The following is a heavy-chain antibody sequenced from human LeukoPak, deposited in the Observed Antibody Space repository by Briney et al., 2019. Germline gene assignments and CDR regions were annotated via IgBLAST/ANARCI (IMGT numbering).Heavy chain of an antibody. CDR2: IDASNGAT. Sequence: GPSVKVSCKASGYTFTDYFIHWVRQAPGRGLEWMGWIDASNGATSYTQTLEGRVIITRDTSIGAVYMELSRLTSDDTAVYYCARDGASVYDFWGQGTLVTVSS. V-gene: IGHV1-2*02. D-gene: IGHD3-16*01. CDR1: GYTFTDYF. CDR3: ARDGASVYDF. J-gene: IGHJ4*02.